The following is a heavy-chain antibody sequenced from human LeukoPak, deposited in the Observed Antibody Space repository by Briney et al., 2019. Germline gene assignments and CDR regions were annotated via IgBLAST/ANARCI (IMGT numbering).Heavy chain of an antibody. Sequence: GGSLGLSCVASGFTFSNSGMYWVRQAPGKGLEWVAFIRFDGSNKYYADSVQGRFTISRDNSKNTLYLQMNGLRPEDTAVYYCAKRLCSGGSCYGIDYWGQGTLVTVSS. J-gene: IGHJ4*02. V-gene: IGHV3-30*02. CDR3: AKRLCSGGSCYGIDY. CDR1: GFTFSNSG. CDR2: IRFDGSNK. D-gene: IGHD2-15*01.